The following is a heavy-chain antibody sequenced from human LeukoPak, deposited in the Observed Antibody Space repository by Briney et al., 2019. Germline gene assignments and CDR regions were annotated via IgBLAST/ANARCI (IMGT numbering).Heavy chain of an antibody. Sequence: AASVKVSCKASGYTFTGYYMHWVRQAPGQGLEWMGWINPNSGGTNYAQKFQGWVTMTRDTSISTAYMELSRLRSDDTAVYYCAREWGWYYDSSGYRLPDYYYGMDVWGQGTTVTVSS. J-gene: IGHJ6*02. CDR3: AREWGWYYDSSGYRLPDYYYGMDV. CDR2: INPNSGGT. CDR1: GYTFTGYY. D-gene: IGHD3-22*01. V-gene: IGHV1-2*04.